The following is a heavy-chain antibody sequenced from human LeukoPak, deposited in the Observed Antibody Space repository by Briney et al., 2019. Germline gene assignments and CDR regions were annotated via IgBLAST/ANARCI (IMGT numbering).Heavy chain of an antibody. CDR2: ISDDGRVT. Sequence: GGSLRLSCAASGFTLKTYYMYWIRQAPGEGLVWVSRISDDGRVTLYADFVKGRCTISRDDAKNTLSLQMNSLRAEDTAVYYCAKEEQWLVPDYWGQGTLVTVSS. D-gene: IGHD6-19*01. CDR1: GFTLKTYY. V-gene: IGHV3-74*01. CDR3: AKEEQWLVPDY. J-gene: IGHJ4*02.